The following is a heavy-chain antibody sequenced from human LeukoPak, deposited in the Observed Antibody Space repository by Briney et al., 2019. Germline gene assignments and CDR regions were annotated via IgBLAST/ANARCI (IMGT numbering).Heavy chain of an antibody. CDR2: IHYSGTN. D-gene: IGHD3-3*01. J-gene: IGHJ4*02. Sequence: KPSETLSHTCTVSGGSLSSYYANWVRQPPGKGLEWIGYIHYSGTNYYNPSLKSRVTISVDTSKSQFSLRLTFFTAADTAVYYCATIFAVANPVDCWGQRTLVTVSS. V-gene: IGHV4-59*01. CDR1: GGSLSSYY. CDR3: ATIFAVANPVDC.